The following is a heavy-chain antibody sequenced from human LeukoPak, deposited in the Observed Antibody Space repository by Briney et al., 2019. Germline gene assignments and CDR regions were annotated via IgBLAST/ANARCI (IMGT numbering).Heavy chain of an antibody. CDR2: SNSDGKIT. J-gene: IGHJ4*02. V-gene: IGHV3-74*01. CDR1: GFTLGRYW. CDR3: ARDHHDFWSGYPNY. D-gene: IGHD3-3*01. Sequence: GGSLRLSCAASGFTLGRYWMHWFRQAPGTGLVWVARSNSDGKITDYADSVRGRFTTSRDNTKNTVYLQMSSLRAEDTGVYYCARDHHDFWSGYPNYWGQGTLVIVYS.